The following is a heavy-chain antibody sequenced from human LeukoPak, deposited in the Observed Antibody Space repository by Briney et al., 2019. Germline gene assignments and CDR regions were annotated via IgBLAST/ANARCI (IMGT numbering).Heavy chain of an antibody. J-gene: IGHJ5*02. Sequence: AETLSLTCTVSGVSISSHYWSWVRQPPGKGLEWMGYIYYSGSSNYNPSLKSRVTISVDTTKSQYSLKLSSEPPADMAVYYCARDLRLRIAARPSWFVPWGQGTLVTVSS. CDR2: IYYSGSS. CDR3: ARDLRLRIAARPSWFVP. V-gene: IGHV4-59*11. D-gene: IGHD6-6*01. CDR1: GVSISSHY.